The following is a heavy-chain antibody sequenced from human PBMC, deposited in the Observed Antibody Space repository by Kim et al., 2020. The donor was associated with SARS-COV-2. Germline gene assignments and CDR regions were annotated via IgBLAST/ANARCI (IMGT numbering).Heavy chain of an antibody. CDR2: IDPSDSYT. CDR1: GYSFTSYW. J-gene: IGHJ3*02. V-gene: IGHV5-10-1*01. Sequence: GESLKISCTGSGYSFTSYWISWVREMRGKGLEWMGRIDPSDSYTNYSPSFQGHVTISADKSISTAYLQWSSLKASDTAMYYCARRLLPWGDYYDSSGDYGDAFDIWGHRTMVTVSS. D-gene: IGHD3-22*01. CDR3: ARRLLPWGDYYDSSGDYGDAFDI.